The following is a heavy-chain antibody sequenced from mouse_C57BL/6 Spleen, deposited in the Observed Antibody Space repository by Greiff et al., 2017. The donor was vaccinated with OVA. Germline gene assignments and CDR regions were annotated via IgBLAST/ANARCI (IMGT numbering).Heavy chain of an antibody. Sequence: VQLQQSGAELVRPGTSVKVSFKASGYAFTNYLIEWVKQRPGQGLEWIGVINPGSGGTNYNEKFKGKATLTADKSSSTAYMQLSSLTSEDSAVYFCARGDYFDYWGQGTTLTVSS. V-gene: IGHV1-54*01. CDR2: INPGSGGT. J-gene: IGHJ2*01. CDR3: ARGDYFDY. CDR1: GYAFTNYL.